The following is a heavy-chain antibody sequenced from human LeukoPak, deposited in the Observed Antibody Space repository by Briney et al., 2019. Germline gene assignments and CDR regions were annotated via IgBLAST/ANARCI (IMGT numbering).Heavy chain of an antibody. Sequence: ASVKVSCKASGYTFTSYGINWVRQAPGQGLERMGWTSAHNDDTNYAETLQGRLTMTTDISTSTAYMELTSLRSDDTAVYYCARDWDSRNDYFDPWSQGTLVIVSS. CDR1: GYTFTSYG. V-gene: IGHV1-18*01. CDR3: ARDWDSRNDYFDP. CDR2: TSAHNDDT. D-gene: IGHD1-1*01. J-gene: IGHJ4*02.